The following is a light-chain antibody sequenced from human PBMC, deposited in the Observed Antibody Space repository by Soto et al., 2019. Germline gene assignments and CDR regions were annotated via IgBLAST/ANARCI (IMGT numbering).Light chain of an antibody. J-gene: IGKJ5*01. V-gene: IGKV1-12*01. CDR3: QQAHSFPIT. CDR1: QDISTW. CDR2: AAS. Sequence: DIQMTQSPSSVSASVGDRVTVTCRASQDISTWLAWYQQKPGKAPKVLIYAASSLQTGVPSRFRSSGCGTEFTLTISSLQLDDFATYFCQQAHSFPITFGQGTRLEIK.